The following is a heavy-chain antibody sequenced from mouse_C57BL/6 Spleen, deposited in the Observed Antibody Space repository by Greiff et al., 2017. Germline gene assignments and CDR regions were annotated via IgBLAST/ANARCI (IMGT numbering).Heavy chain of an antibody. D-gene: IGHD1-1*01. CDR3: ARKRITTVVASPYAMDY. J-gene: IGHJ4*01. CDR2: LWTGGGT. CDR1: GFSLTSYA. Sequence: QVQLKESGPGLVAPSQSLSITCTVSGFSLTSYAISWVRQPPGKGLEWLGVLWTGGGTNYNSALKSRLSISKDNSKSQVFLKMNSLQTDDTARYYCARKRITTVVASPYAMDYWGQGTSVTVSS. V-gene: IGHV2-9-1*01.